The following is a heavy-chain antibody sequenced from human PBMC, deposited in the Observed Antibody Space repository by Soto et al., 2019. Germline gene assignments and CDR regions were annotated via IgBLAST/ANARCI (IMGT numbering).Heavy chain of an antibody. CDR3: ARDKQERLFYYYYGLDA. CDR1: GYTFTSHN. CDR2: ISPYSGNT. J-gene: IGHJ6*02. V-gene: IGHV1-18*04. Sequence: QVQLVQSGPEMKWPGASVKVSCQASGYTFTSHNISWVRQAPGQGLEWMGWISPYSGNTDYAQNLQGKVTMTTDTLTSTAYMELRSLRSDDAAVYYCARDKQERLFYYYYGLDAWGQGTTVTVSS. D-gene: IGHD1-1*01.